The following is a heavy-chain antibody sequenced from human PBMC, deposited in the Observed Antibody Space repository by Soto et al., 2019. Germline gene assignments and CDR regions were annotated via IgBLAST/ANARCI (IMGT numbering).Heavy chain of an antibody. V-gene: IGHV1-24*01. J-gene: IGHJ4*02. CDR2: FDPEDGET. CDR1: GYTLTELS. D-gene: IGHD6-6*01. CDR3: ATDAGSIAARAPTN. Sequence: ASVKVSCKVSGYTLTELSMHWVRQAPGKGLEWMGGFDPEDGETIYAQKFQGRVTMTEDTSTDTAYMELSSLRSEDTAVYYCATDAGSIAARAPTNWGQGNLVTVSS.